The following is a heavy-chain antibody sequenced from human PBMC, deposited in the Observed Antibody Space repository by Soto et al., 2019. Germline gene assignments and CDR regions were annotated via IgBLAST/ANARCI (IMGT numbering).Heavy chain of an antibody. Sequence: GSLRLSCAASGFTFSSYGMHWVRQAPGKGLEWVAVISYDGSNKYYADSVKGRFTISRDNSKNTLYLQMNSLRAEDTAVYYCEWFGALRNYWGQGTLVTVSS. D-gene: IGHD3-10*01. CDR2: ISYDGSNK. V-gene: IGHV3-30*03. CDR3: EWFGALRNY. J-gene: IGHJ4*02. CDR1: GFTFSSYG.